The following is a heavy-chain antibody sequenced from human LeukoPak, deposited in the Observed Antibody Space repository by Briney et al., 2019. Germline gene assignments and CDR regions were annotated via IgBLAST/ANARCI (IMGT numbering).Heavy chain of an antibody. D-gene: IGHD3-9*01. CDR2: VSGNGGRS. J-gene: IGHJ4*02. CDR1: GFTFSTYA. V-gene: IGHV3-23*01. Sequence: PGGSLRLSCAASGFTFSTYAMSWVRQAPGKGLEWVSGVSGNGGRSDYADSVKGRFTISGDNSKNSLFLQMNSLRAEDTAVYYCAKGVSGHYDILTGNDDWGQGTLVTVSS. CDR3: AKGVSGHYDILTGNDD.